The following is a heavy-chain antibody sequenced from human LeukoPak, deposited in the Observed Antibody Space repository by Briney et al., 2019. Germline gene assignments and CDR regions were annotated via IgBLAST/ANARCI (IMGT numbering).Heavy chain of an antibody. CDR1: GGSISSGGYY. D-gene: IGHD6-6*01. J-gene: IGHJ4*02. V-gene: IGHV4-30-2*01. CDR3: AREYSSSWVY. Sequence: PSQTLSLTCTVSGGSISSGGYYWSWIRQPPGKGLEWIGYIYHSGSTYYNPSLKSRVTISVDRSKNQFSLKLSSVTAADTAVYCCAREYSSSWVYWGQGTLVTVSS. CDR2: IYHSGST.